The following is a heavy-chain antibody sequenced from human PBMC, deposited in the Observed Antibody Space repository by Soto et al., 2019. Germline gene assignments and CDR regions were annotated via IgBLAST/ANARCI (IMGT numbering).Heavy chain of an antibody. J-gene: IGHJ4*02. CDR1: GFTFSSYG. V-gene: IGHV3-33*01. CDR3: ARDYNGIDY. CDR2: IWYDGSNK. D-gene: IGHD1-1*01. Sequence: QVQLVESGGGVVQPGRSLRLSCAASGFTFSSYGMHWVRQAPGKGLEWVAVIWYDGSNKYYADSVKGRFTISRDNSKNTLYLHTNILRAEDTAVYYCARDYNGIDYWGQGTLVTVSS.